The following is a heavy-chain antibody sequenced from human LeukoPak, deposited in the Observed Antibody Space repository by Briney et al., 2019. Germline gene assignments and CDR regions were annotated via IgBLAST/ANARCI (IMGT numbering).Heavy chain of an antibody. CDR1: GGSFSSYA. D-gene: IGHD6-19*01. V-gene: IGHV1-69*13. Sequence: SVKVSCKASGGSFSSYAVTWVRQAPGQGLEWMGWIIPIFRTANYAQKFQGRVTITADESTSTAYMELSTLRSEDTAVYYCAGGSSGPGYYYYMDFWGKGTTVTISS. CDR2: IIPIFRTA. CDR3: AGGSSGPGYYYYMDF. J-gene: IGHJ6*03.